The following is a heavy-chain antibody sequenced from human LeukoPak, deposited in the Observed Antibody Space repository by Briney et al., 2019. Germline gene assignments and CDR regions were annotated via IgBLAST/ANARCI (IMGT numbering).Heavy chain of an antibody. D-gene: IGHD1-26*01. Sequence: GGSLRLSCAASGFNFRNYGIHWVRQAPGKGLEWVAFILNDGSKTYCADSVKGRFAISRDNSKNTLYLQMNSLRDDDTAVYYCAEWELLPTADYWGQGTLVTVSS. CDR3: AEWELLPTADY. V-gene: IGHV3-30*02. CDR1: GFNFRNYG. J-gene: IGHJ4*02. CDR2: ILNDGSKT.